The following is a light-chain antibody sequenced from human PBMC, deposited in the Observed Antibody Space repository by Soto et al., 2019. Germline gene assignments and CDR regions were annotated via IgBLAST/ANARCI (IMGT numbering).Light chain of an antibody. V-gene: IGKV3-15*01. J-gene: IGKJ1*01. Sequence: EIVMTQSPATLSVSPGERATLSCRASQSVSSNLAWYQQKPGQAPRLLIYGASTRATGIPARFSGSGSGTEFTLTISSLQSEDFAVYYCQQYNNLPRTFGQGTKVVIK. CDR3: QQYNNLPRT. CDR1: QSVSSN. CDR2: GAS.